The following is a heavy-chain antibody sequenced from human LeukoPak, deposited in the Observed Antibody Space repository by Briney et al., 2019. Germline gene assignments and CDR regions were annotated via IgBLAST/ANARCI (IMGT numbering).Heavy chain of an antibody. Sequence: PSDTLSLTCTASGGSISSYYWTWIRQPAGKGLEWIGRIHTSGSTNYNPSLKSRMTMSVGTSKNQFSLKLHSVTAADTTADYCAGDGDYVGYFRHWGQGTLVTVSS. CDR3: AGDGDYVGYFRH. CDR1: GGSISSYY. D-gene: IGHD4-17*01. CDR2: IHTSGST. J-gene: IGHJ1*01. V-gene: IGHV4-4*07.